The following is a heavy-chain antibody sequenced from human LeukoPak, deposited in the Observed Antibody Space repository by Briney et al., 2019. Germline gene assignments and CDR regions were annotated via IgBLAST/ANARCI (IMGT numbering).Heavy chain of an antibody. J-gene: IGHJ6*03. CDR2: INHSGST. Sequence: SETLSLTCAVYGGSFSGYYWSWIRQPPGKGLEWIGEINHSGSTNYNPSLKSRVTISVDTSKNQFSLKLSSVTAADTAVYYCARRNKEAVAGSYYYYYYYMDVWGKGTTVTVSS. CDR1: GGSFSGYY. V-gene: IGHV4-34*01. CDR3: ARRNKEAVAGSYYYYYYYMDV. D-gene: IGHD6-19*01.